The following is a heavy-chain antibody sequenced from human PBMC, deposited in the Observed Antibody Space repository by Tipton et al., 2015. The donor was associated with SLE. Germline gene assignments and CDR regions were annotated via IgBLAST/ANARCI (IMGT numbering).Heavy chain of an antibody. J-gene: IGHJ5*02. D-gene: IGHD3-3*01. CDR1: GGSISSHY. CDR2: IYYSGST. V-gene: IGHV4-59*11. CDR3: ARGETGPYYDFWSGHTGDWFDP. Sequence: TLSLTCTVSGGSISSHYWSWIRQPPGKGLEWIGYIYYSGSTYYNPSLKSRVTISVDTSKNQFSLKLSSVTAADTAVYYCARGETGPYYDFWSGHTGDWFDPWGQGTLVTVSS.